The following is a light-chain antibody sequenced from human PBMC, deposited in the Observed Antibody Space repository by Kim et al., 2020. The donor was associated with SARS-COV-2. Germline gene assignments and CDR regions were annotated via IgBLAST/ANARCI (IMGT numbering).Light chain of an antibody. CDR2: AAS. CDR3: QQNTSNPRT. Sequence: DIQMTQSPSSVSASVGDRVTITCRASQDINFYLAWSQQKPGQAPKFLIYAASSLQSGVPSKFSGSGSGTDFTLTISSLQPEDFATYFSQQNTSNPRTFVERT. V-gene: IGKV1-16*02. J-gene: IGKJ4*02. CDR1: QDINFY.